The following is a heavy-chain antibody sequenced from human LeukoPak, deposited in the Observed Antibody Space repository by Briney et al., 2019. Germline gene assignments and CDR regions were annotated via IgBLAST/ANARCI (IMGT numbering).Heavy chain of an antibody. V-gene: IGHV4-4*07. CDR1: GGSISSYC. CDR3: ARGSSYGSVSDY. J-gene: IGHJ4*02. D-gene: IGHD5-18*01. Sequence: SETLSLTCTVSGGSISSYCWIWIRQPAGKGLEWIGRICSSGSTIYNPSPKSRVAISVDTSKNQFSLKLSSVTAADTAVYYCARGSSYGSVSDYWGQGTLVTVSS. CDR2: ICSSGST.